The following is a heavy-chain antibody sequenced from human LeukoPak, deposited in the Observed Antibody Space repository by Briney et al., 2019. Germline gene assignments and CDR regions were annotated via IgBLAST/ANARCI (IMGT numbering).Heavy chain of an antibody. CDR3: AREGGYCNNTSCSLEWFDP. CDR2: INHSGSS. J-gene: IGHJ5*02. CDR1: GGSFSGYY. D-gene: IGHD2-2*01. V-gene: IGHV4-34*01. Sequence: SETLSLTCAVYGGSFSGYYWSWIRQPPGKGLEWIGEINHSGSSNYNPSLKSRVTISVDTSKNQFSLKLSSVTAADTAVYYCAREGGYCNNTSCSLEWFDPWGQGTLVTVSS.